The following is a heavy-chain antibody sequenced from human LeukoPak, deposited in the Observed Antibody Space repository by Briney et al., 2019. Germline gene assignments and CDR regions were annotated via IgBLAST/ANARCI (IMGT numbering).Heavy chain of an antibody. CDR3: AKCDTMVRGVIYSTWEFYYYYGMDV. J-gene: IGHJ6*02. CDR1: GFTFSSYA. V-gene: IGHV3-30-3*02. CDR2: ISNDGINK. Sequence: QAGGSLRLSCAASGFTFSSYAMHWVRQAPGKGLEWVAVISNDGINKYYADSVKGRFTISRDNSKNTLYLQMNSLRAEDTAVYYCAKCDTMVRGVIYSTWEFYYYYGMDVWGQGTTVTVSS. D-gene: IGHD3-10*01.